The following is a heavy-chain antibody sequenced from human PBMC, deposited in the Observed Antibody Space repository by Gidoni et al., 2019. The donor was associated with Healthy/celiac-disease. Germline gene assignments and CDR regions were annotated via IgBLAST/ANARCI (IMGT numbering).Heavy chain of an antibody. V-gene: IGHV3-7*03. CDR1: GFTFSSYW. CDR3: AREGPTDTAMVFYYYYGMDV. CDR2: RKQDGSEK. Sequence: EVQLVEYGGGLVQPGGSLRLSCAASGFTFSSYWMSWVRQAPGKGLEWVANRKQDGSEKYYVDSVKGRFTISRDNAKNSLYLQMNSLRAEDTAVYYCAREGPTDTAMVFYYYYGMDVWGQGTTVTVSS. D-gene: IGHD5-18*01. J-gene: IGHJ6*02.